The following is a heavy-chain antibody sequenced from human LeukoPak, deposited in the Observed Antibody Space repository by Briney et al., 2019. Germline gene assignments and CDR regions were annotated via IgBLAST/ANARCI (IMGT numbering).Heavy chain of an antibody. CDR1: GFIFSSYG. CDR2: ISSDGSNK. V-gene: IGHV3-30*18. J-gene: IGHJ4*02. Sequence: PGGTLRLSCAASGFIFSSYGMHWVRQAPGKGLEWVAVISSDGSNKYYADSVKGRFIISRDNSKNTLYLQMNSLIAEDTAVYYCAKDFDLFDFWGQGTLVTVSS. CDR3: AKDFDLFDF. D-gene: IGHD3-9*01.